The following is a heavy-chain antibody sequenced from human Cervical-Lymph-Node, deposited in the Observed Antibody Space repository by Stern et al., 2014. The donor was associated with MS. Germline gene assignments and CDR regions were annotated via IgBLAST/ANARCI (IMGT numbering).Heavy chain of an antibody. J-gene: IGHJ5*02. V-gene: IGHV3-21*01. CDR2: ISSSSSYI. D-gene: IGHD2-2*02. CDR1: GFTFSSYS. Sequence: EVQLVESGGGLVKPGGSLRLSCAASGFTFSSYSMNWVRQAPGKGLEWVSSISSSSSYIYYADSVKGRFTISRDNAKNSLYLQMNSLRAEDTAVYYCASGVELPAAIQYNWFDPWGQGTLVTVSS. CDR3: ASGVELPAAIQYNWFDP.